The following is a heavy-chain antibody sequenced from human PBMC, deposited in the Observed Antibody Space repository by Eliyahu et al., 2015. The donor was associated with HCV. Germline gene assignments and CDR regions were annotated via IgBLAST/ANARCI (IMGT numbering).Heavy chain of an antibody. Sequence: QVQLVESGGGVVQPGGSLRLSCAASGFTFSTYGIHWVRQAPGKGLEWVALISYDGTNKYYADSVRGRFTISRDNSKNTLYLQMNSLRADDTAVYYCAKGPKTIIVVVASPLDYWGQGTLVTVSS. J-gene: IGHJ4*02. CDR2: ISYDGTNK. CDR3: AKGPKTIIVVVASPLDY. V-gene: IGHV3-30*18. D-gene: IGHD2-21*01. CDR1: GFTFSTYG.